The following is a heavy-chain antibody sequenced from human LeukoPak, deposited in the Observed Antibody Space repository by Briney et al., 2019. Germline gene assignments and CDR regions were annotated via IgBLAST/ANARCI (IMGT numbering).Heavy chain of an antibody. V-gene: IGHV3-48*03. CDR3: ARDALSPYDSSGRNDY. CDR1: GFTFSSYE. CDR2: ISSSGSTI. Sequence: GGSLRLSCAASGFTFSSYEMNWVRQAPGKGLEWVSYISSSGSTIYYADSVKGRFTISRDNAKNSLYLQMNSLRAEDTAVYYCARDALSPYDSSGRNDYWGQGTLVTVSS. D-gene: IGHD3-22*01. J-gene: IGHJ4*02.